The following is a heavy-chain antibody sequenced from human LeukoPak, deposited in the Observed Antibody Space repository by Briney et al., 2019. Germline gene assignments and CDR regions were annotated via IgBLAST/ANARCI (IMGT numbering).Heavy chain of an antibody. D-gene: IGHD1-26*01. Sequence: GGSLRLSCAASGFTFSTYWMAWVRQAPGKGLEWVANIKGDESARHQADSVKGRFTISRDNAKKSVYLQMSSLRGEDTAVYYYARDVGGSPDYWGQGTLVTVSS. CDR2: IKGDESAR. J-gene: IGHJ4*02. V-gene: IGHV3-7*01. CDR3: ARDVGGSPDY. CDR1: GFTFSTYW.